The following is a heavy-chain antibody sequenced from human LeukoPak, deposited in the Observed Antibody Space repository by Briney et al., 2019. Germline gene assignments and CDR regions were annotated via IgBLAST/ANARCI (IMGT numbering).Heavy chain of an antibody. CDR3: AREYSSSSDYYYYYKDV. V-gene: IGHV4-4*07. D-gene: IGHD6-6*01. CDR2: IYTSGST. J-gene: IGHJ6*03. Sequence: SETLSLTCTVSGGSISSYYWSWIRQPAGKGLEWIGRIYTSGSTNYNPSLKSRVTMSVDTSKNQFSLKLSSVTAADTAVYYCAREYSSSSDYYYYYKDVWGKGTTVTVSS. CDR1: GGSISSYY.